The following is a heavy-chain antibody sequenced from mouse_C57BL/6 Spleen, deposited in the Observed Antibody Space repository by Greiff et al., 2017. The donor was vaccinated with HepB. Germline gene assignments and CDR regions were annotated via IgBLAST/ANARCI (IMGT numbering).Heavy chain of an antibody. CDR1: GFNIKDYY. CDR2: IDPEDGET. CDR3: ARSSWDGFYAMDY. D-gene: IGHD4-1*01. V-gene: IGHV14-2*01. J-gene: IGHJ4*01. Sequence: DVKLQESGAELVKPGASVKLSCTASGFNIKDYYMHWVKQRTEQGLEWIGRIDPEDGETKYAPKFQGKATITADTSSNTAYLQLSSLTSEDTAVYYCARSSWDGFYAMDYWGQGTSVTVSS.